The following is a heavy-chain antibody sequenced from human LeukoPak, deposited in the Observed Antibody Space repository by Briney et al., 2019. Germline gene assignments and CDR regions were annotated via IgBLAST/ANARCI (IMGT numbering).Heavy chain of an antibody. CDR3: ARGPPYSSSWYWFDP. Sequence: WASVKVSCKAPGYTFTSYDINWVRQATGQGLEWMGWMNPNSGNTGYAQKFQGRVTMTRNTSISTAYMELSSLRSEDTAVYYCARGPPYSSSWYWFDPWGQGTLVTVSS. CDR1: GYTFTSYD. J-gene: IGHJ5*02. V-gene: IGHV1-8*01. D-gene: IGHD6-13*01. CDR2: MNPNSGNT.